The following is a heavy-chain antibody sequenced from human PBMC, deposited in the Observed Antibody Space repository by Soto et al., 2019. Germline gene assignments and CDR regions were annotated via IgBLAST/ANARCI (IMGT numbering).Heavy chain of an antibody. Sequence: QVQLQESGPGLVKPAETLSLTCTVSGGSISNYYWSWIRQAPGKGLEWIGYIYYTTNYNPSLKSRXTLSADTSKNQISLKLTSVTAADPAVYYCARTSPVAGGLDYWGQGTLVTVSS. CDR1: GGSISNYY. V-gene: IGHV4-59*01. J-gene: IGHJ4*02. CDR2: IYYTT. D-gene: IGHD6-19*01. CDR3: ARTSPVAGGLDY.